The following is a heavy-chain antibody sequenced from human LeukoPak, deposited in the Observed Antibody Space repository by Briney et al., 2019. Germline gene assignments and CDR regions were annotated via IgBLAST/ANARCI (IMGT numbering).Heavy chain of an antibody. Sequence: GGSLRLSCAVSGFSVSFTYMTWVRQAPGGRRDWVSVVFTGGSTYYADSVKGRFTISRDNSKNTLYHQMNNLRAEETAVYYCARARGSGWYFYFDSWGQGALVTVSS. V-gene: IGHV3-53*01. CDR1: GFSVSFTY. D-gene: IGHD6-19*01. J-gene: IGHJ4*02. CDR3: ARARGSGWYFYFDS. CDR2: VFTGGST.